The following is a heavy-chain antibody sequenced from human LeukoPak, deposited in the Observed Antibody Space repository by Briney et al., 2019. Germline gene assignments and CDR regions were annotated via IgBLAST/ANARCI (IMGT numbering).Heavy chain of an antibody. D-gene: IGHD6-13*01. CDR1: GYTFTSYG. J-gene: IGHJ6*03. V-gene: IGHV1-18*01. CDR3: ARSVGKQQLVPRDYYYYYMDV. Sequence: GASVKVSCKASGYTFTSYGISWVRQAPGQGLEWMGWISAYNGNTNYAQKLQGRVTMTTDTSTSTAYMELRSLRSDDTAVYYCARSVGKQQLVPRDYYYYYMDVWGKGTTDTVSS. CDR2: ISAYNGNT.